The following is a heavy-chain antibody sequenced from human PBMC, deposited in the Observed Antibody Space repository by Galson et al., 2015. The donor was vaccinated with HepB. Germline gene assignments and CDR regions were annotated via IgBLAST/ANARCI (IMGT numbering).Heavy chain of an antibody. D-gene: IGHD6-19*01. Sequence: AISGDSVSSSSAAWNWIRQSPSRGLEWLGRTYYRSKWYNGYAASVKSRITIDPDTSKNQFSLQLNSVTPEDTAVYYCARGIGWIDSWGQGTLVTVSS. V-gene: IGHV6-1*01. CDR1: GDSVSSSSAA. J-gene: IGHJ4*02. CDR3: ARGIGWIDS. CDR2: TYYRSKWYN.